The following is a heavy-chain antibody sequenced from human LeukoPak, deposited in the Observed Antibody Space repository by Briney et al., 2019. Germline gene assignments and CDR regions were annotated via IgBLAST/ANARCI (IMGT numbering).Heavy chain of an antibody. CDR2: ISSDSSIM. J-gene: IGHJ4*02. CDR3: ARSLGYCSGDSCSSDFSDY. D-gene: IGHD2-15*01. V-gene: IGHV3-48*02. CDR1: GFTFSSYS. Sequence: SGGSLRLSCAASGFTFSSYSMNWVRQAPGKGLEWISFISSDSSIMYYADSLKGRFTISRDNARNSLYLQMNSLTDEDTAVYYCARSLGYCSGDSCSSDFSDYWGQGTLVTVSS.